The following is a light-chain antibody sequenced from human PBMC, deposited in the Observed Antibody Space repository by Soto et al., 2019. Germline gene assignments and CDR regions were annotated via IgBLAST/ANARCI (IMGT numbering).Light chain of an antibody. CDR2: DVK. J-gene: IGLJ2*01. CDR3: SSYSGSSTLVV. CDR1: SSDVGGYNF. Sequence: QAASVSGSPGQSITISCTGTSSDVGGYNFVSWYQQHPGKAPKLMIYDVKHRPSGGSNRFSGSKSGNTASLTISGLQAEDEADYYCSSYSGSSTLVVFGGGTKLTVL. V-gene: IGLV2-14*03.